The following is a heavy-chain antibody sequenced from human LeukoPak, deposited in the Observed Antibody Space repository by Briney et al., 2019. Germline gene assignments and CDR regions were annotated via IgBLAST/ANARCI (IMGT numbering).Heavy chain of an antibody. J-gene: IGHJ3*02. CDR3: ATLRLGELSLLANAYDI. CDR2: VHQTGSP. Sequence: PSETLSLTCDVSGSSVNSDQYWGWMRHSPGAGLEWIGSVHQTGSPYYNPSLGSRVSLSTDSTKNSFSLRLTSVTAADTAVYYCATLRLGELSLLANAYDIWGQGTMVIVSS. V-gene: IGHV4-38-2*01. D-gene: IGHD3-16*02. CDR1: GSSVNSDQY.